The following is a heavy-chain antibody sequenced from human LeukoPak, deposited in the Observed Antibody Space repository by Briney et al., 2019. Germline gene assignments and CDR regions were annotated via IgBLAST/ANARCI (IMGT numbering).Heavy chain of an antibody. CDR2: FDPEDGET. Sequence: ASVKVSCKVSGYTLTELSMHWVRQAPGKGLEWMGGFDPEDGETIYAQKFQGRVTMTEDTSTDTAYMELSSLRSEDTAVYYCATVSPLRGATIVLDIWGQGTMVTVSS. J-gene: IGHJ3*02. D-gene: IGHD1-26*01. CDR1: GYTLTELS. V-gene: IGHV1-24*01. CDR3: ATVSPLRGATIVLDI.